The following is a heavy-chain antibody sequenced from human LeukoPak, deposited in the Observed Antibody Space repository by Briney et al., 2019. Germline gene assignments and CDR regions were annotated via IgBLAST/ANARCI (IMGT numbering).Heavy chain of an antibody. CDR3: AKEDIAGTGFPFDS. J-gene: IGHJ4*02. D-gene: IGHD6-13*01. CDR1: GFTFNIYE. CDR2: ISSSGRSI. Sequence: QPGGSLILSCAASGFTFNIYEMNWVRQTPGKGPEWISYISSSGRSIYYADSVKGRFTISRDNAKNSVYLQMNSLRVEDTAIYYCAKEDIAGTGFPFDSWGQGTMVTVSS. V-gene: IGHV3-48*03.